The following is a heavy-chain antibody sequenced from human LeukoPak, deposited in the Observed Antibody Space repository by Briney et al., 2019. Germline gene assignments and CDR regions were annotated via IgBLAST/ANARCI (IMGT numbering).Heavy chain of an antibody. J-gene: IGHJ3*02. CDR2: IIPIFGTA. Sequence: ASVKVSCKASGGTFSSYTISWVRQAPGQGLEWMGRIIPIFGTANYAQKFQGRVTITTDESTSTAYMELSSLRSEDTAVDYCARERVTMIVVVGTSPDAFDIWGQGTMVTVSS. D-gene: IGHD3-22*01. V-gene: IGHV1-69*05. CDR3: ARERVTMIVVVGTSPDAFDI. CDR1: GGTFSSYT.